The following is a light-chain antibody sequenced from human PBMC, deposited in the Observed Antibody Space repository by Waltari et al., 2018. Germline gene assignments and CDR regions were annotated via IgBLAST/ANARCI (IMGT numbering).Light chain of an antibody. CDR2: GAS. CDR3: HQYGRSPPWT. J-gene: IGKJ1*01. V-gene: IGKV3-20*01. Sequence: EIVLTQSPGTLSLSPGERATLSCRASQSISSSSLAWYQQKPGQAPRLLNHGASIRANDIPDRFSGSGSGTDFTLTISGLEPEDFAVYYCHQYGRSPPWTFAQGTKVEVK. CDR1: QSISSSS.